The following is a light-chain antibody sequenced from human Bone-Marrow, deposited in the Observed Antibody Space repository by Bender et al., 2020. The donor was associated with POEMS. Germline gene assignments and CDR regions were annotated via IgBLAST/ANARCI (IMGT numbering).Light chain of an antibody. CDR2: DVN. Sequence: QSALTQPASVSGSPGQSITISCTGTSSDVGSYPLVSWYQKHPGKAPKLMIYDVNQRPSGVPDRFSGSKSGNTASLTISGLQAEDGADYYCCSYAGGGTYVFGSGTKVTVL. V-gene: IGLV2-23*02. J-gene: IGLJ1*01. CDR1: SSDVGSYPL. CDR3: CSYAGGGTYV.